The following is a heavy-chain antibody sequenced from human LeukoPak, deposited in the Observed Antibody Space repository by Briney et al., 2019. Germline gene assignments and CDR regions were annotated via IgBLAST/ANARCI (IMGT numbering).Heavy chain of an antibody. J-gene: IGHJ6*02. CDR1: GFTFSKYS. CDR3: AKGRIAVAGTLGYGMDV. CDR2: ISSSSSYI. V-gene: IGHV3-21*04. D-gene: IGHD6-19*01. Sequence: GGSLRLSCAASGFTFSKYSMNWVRQAPGKGLEWVSSISSSSSYIYYADSVKGRFTISRDNAKNSLYLQMNSLRAEDTALYYCAKGRIAVAGTLGYGMDVWGQGTTVTVSS.